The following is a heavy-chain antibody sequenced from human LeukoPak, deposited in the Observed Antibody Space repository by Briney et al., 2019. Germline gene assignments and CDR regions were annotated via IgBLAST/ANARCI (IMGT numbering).Heavy chain of an antibody. D-gene: IGHD3-22*01. Sequence: SETLTLTCTVSGGSISSYYWSWLRQPPGKGLEWVGYIYYSRSTNYYPSLKRRVTISVDTSKNQFSLKLSSVTAADTAVYYCARQPYYYDSSGYRSLFDYWGQGTLVTVSS. CDR2: IYYSRST. V-gene: IGHV4-59*01. CDR3: ARQPYYYDSSGYRSLFDY. CDR1: GGSISSYY. J-gene: IGHJ4*02.